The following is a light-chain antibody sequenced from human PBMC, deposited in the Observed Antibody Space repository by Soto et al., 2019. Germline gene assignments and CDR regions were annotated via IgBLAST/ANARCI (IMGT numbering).Light chain of an antibody. CDR3: QQYDIWPLT. V-gene: IGKV3-15*01. J-gene: IGKJ4*01. CDR1: QSLSSS. Sequence: EIVMTQSPATLSVSPGERATLSCRASQSLSSSLAWYQQKPGQAPRLLIYGVSTRATGIPARFSGGGPGTEFALTISSLQSEDFAVYYCQQYDIWPLTFGGGTKVEIK. CDR2: GVS.